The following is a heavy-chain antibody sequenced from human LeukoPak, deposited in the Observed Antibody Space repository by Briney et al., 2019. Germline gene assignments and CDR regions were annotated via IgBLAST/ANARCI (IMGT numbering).Heavy chain of an antibody. CDR1: GGSFSGYY. J-gene: IGHJ5*02. V-gene: IGHV4-34*01. CDR2: INHSGST. Sequence: PSETLSLTCAVYGGSFSGYYWSWIRQPPGKGLEWIGEINHSGSTNYNPSLKSRVTISVDTSKNQFSLKLSSVTAADTAVYYCARDPFSGWFDPWGQGTLVTVSS. D-gene: IGHD3-16*01. CDR3: ARDPFSGWFDP.